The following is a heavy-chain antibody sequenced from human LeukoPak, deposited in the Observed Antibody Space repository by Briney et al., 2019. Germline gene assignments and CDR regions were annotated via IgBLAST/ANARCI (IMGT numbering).Heavy chain of an antibody. D-gene: IGHD6-13*01. CDR2: IYYSGST. J-gene: IGHJ4*02. CDR1: DGSISSSIYY. Sequence: SETLSLTCTVSDGSISSSIYYWGWIRQPPGKGLEWIGTIYYSGSTYYNPSLQSRVTISVDTSKNQFSLKLSSVTAADTAVYYCASSHSSSWYLDYWGQGTLVTVSS. CDR3: ASSHSSSWYLDY. V-gene: IGHV4-39*01.